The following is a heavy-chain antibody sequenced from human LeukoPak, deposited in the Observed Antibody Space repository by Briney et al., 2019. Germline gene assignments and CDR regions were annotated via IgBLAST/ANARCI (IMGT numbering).Heavy chain of an antibody. Sequence: GGSLRLSCAASGFTFSSYSMNWFRQAPGKGLEWVSSISSSSSYIYYADSVKGRFTISRDNAKNSLYLQMNSLRAEDTAVYYCARGSGYYWFDPWGQGTLVTVSS. CDR1: GFTFSSYS. CDR3: ARGSGYYWFDP. CDR2: ISSSSSYI. J-gene: IGHJ5*02. D-gene: IGHD5-12*01. V-gene: IGHV3-21*01.